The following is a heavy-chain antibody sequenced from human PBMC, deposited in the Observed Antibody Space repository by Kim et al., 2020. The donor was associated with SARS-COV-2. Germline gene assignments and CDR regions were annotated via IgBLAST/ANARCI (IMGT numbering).Heavy chain of an antibody. CDR2: INHSGST. CDR1: GGSFSGYY. V-gene: IGHV4-34*01. D-gene: IGHD3-10*01. J-gene: IGHJ4*02. CDR3: ARGRQYYGSGSYYNVLTSDY. Sequence: SETLSLTCAVYGGSFSGYYSSWIRQPPGKGLEWIGEINHSGSTNYNPSLKSRVTISVDTSKNQFSLKLSSVTAADTAVYYCARGRQYYGSGSYYNVLTSDYWGQGTLVTVSS.